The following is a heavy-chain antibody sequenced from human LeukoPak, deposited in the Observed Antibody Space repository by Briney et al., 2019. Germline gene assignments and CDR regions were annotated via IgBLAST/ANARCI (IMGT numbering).Heavy chain of an antibody. V-gene: IGHV4-59*01. CDR2: IYYSENT. D-gene: IGHD1-26*01. CDR3: ARGGLVGVTPHSHDAFDI. CDR1: GGSISSYY. J-gene: IGHJ3*02. Sequence: SETLSLTCTVSGGSISSYYWGWIRQPPGKGLEWIAYIYYSENTNYNPSLRSRVTISVDTSKNQFSLKLSSVTPADTAVYHCARGGLVGVTPHSHDAFDIWGQGTMATVSS.